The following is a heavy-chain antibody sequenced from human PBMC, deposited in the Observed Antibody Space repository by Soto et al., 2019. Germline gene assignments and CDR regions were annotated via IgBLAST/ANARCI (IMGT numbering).Heavy chain of an antibody. V-gene: IGHV3-15*07. Sequence: GGSLRLSCAASGFTFSNAWMNWVRQAPGKGLEWVGRIKSKTDGGTTDYAAPVKGRFTISRDDSKNTLYLQMNSLKTEDTAVYYCTTDLPSSGYYYQFDYWGQGTLVTVSS. CDR2: IKSKTDGGTT. CDR3: TTDLPSSGYYYQFDY. D-gene: IGHD3-22*01. CDR1: GFTFSNAW. J-gene: IGHJ4*02.